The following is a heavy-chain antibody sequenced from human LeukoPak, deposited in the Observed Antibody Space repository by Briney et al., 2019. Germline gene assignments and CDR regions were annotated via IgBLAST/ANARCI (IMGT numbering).Heavy chain of an antibody. CDR3: ARGPESGAFDI. V-gene: IGHV1-2*02. D-gene: IGHD3-10*01. CDR1: GYTFTAYY. CDR2: INPNSGGT. Sequence: ASVKVSCKASGYTFTAYYMHWMRQAPGQGLEWMGCINPNSGGTNYAQKFQGRVTLTRDTSISTAYMELSRLRSDDTAVYYCARGPESGAFDIWGQGTIVTVSS. J-gene: IGHJ3*02.